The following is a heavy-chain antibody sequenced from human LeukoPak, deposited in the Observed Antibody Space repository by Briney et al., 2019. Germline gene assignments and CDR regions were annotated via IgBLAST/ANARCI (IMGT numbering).Heavy chain of an antibody. Sequence: SSVKVSCKASGGTFSSYAITWVRQAPGQGLEWMGGILGMFGTTNYARKFQGRVTLTTDESTSTAYMELSSLRSEDTAVYYCARSSAYFAEYLHYWGQGTLVTVSS. CDR1: GGTFSSYA. CDR2: ILGMFGTT. D-gene: IGHD3-22*01. V-gene: IGHV1-69*05. J-gene: IGHJ1*01. CDR3: ARSSAYFAEYLHY.